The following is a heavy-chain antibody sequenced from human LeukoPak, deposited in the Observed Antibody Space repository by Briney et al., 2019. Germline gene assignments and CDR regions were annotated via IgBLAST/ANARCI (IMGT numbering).Heavy chain of an antibody. CDR1: GDTLTELS. CDR3: AIDSGIDGKTRWFDP. J-gene: IGHJ5*02. D-gene: IGHD1-20*01. CDR2: LDPDDGKI. V-gene: IGHV1-24*01. Sequence: GASVKISCKVSGDTLTELSMHWIRQVPGKGLEYMGGLDPDDGKIIDAQKFQDRVTITEDTSTDTAYMELSSLRSEDTAVYYCAIDSGIDGKTRWFDPWGQGTLVIVS.